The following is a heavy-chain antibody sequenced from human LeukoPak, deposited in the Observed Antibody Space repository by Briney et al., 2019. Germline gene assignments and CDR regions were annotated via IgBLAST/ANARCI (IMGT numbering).Heavy chain of an antibody. D-gene: IGHD2-2*01. CDR1: GFTFSSYA. J-gene: IGHJ1*01. V-gene: IGHV3-23*01. CDR2: IAGSGGDT. CDR3: AKYGIVVVPAAITAFDLDLDS. Sequence: GGSLRLSCAASGFTFSSYAMNWVRQAPGKGLEGVSSIAGSGGDTYYADSVKGRFTISRDNSKNTLNLQMNSLRVEDTAVYYCAKYGIVVVPAAITAFDLDLDSWGQGILVTVSS.